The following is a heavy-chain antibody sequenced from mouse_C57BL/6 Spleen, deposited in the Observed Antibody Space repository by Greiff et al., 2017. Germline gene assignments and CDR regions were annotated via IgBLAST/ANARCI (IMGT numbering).Heavy chain of an antibody. CDR2: IHPSDSDT. J-gene: IGHJ1*03. CDR1: GYTFTSYW. V-gene: IGHV1-74*01. CDR3: AVGASYWYFDV. Sequence: QVQLQQPGAELVKPGASVKVSCKASGYTFTSYWMHWVKQRPGQGLEWIGRIHPSDSDTNYNQKFKGKATLTVDKSSSTAYMQLSSLTSEASAVYYCAVGASYWYFDVWGTGTTVTVSS.